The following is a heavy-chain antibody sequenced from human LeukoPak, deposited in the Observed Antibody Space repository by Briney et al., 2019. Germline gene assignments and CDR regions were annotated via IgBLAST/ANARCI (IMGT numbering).Heavy chain of an antibody. J-gene: IGHJ4*02. CDR2: INPNSGDT. Sequence: ASVKVSCKASGYTFTGYYVHWVRQAPGQGLEWMGWINPNSGDTNYAQKFQGRVTMTSDTSVSTAYMELSSLTSDDTAVYYCARVNAYNFDHWGQGTLVAVSS. V-gene: IGHV1-2*02. D-gene: IGHD5-24*01. CDR1: GYTFTGYY. CDR3: ARVNAYNFDH.